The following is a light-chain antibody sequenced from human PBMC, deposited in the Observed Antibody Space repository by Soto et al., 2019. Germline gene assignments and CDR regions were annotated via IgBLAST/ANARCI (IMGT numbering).Light chain of an antibody. V-gene: IGKV3-20*01. J-gene: IGKJ3*01. Sequence: EIVLTQSPGTLSLSPGDRATLSCRASQSVGGDYLAWYQQKPGQAPRLLISGVSSRATGIPDRFSGSGSGTDFTLTISRLEPEDFAVYYCQHFCSSRGFTFGPGTKVDAK. CDR1: QSVGGDY. CDR3: QHFCSSRGFT. CDR2: GVS.